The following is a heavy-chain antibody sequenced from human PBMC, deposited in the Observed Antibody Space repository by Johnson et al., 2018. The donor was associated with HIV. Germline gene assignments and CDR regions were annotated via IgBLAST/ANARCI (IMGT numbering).Heavy chain of an antibody. Sequence: VQLVESGGGLVQPGGSLRLSCAASGFTFSSYWMSWVRQAPGKGLEWVANIKQDGSEKYYVDSVKGRFTISRDNAKNSLYRQMKSLRAEDTAVYYCARGGPIAVETTGAFDIWGQGTMVTVSS. J-gene: IGHJ3*02. CDR1: GFTFSSYW. V-gene: IGHV3-7*04. CDR3: ARGGPIAVETTGAFDI. D-gene: IGHD6-19*01. CDR2: IKQDGSEK.